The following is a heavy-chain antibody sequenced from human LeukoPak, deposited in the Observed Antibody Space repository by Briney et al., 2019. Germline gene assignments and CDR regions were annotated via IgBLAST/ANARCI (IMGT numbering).Heavy chain of an antibody. CDR2: INHSGST. CDR1: GGSFSGYY. D-gene: IGHD2-2*01. CDR3: ARGRRHIVVVPAAKDGMDV. Sequence: SETLSLTCAVYGGSFSGYYWSWIRQPPGKGLEWIGEINHSGSTNYNPSLKSRITISVDTSKNQFSLKLSSVTAADTAVYYCARGRRHIVVVPAAKDGMDVWGKETTVTVSS. V-gene: IGHV4-34*01. J-gene: IGHJ6*04.